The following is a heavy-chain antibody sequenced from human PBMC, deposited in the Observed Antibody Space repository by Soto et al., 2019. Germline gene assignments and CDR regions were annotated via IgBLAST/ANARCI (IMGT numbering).Heavy chain of an antibody. CDR3: ARDDYGQTGGDY. Sequence: EVKLVESGGNLVQPGGSLRLSCAGSGFTFGNYEFRWVRHTPGKGLEWLSYITIGSSATFYADSVKGRFTISRDDAKSSLYLQMTNLRVEDTGLYYCARDDYGQTGGDYWGQGTLVTGSS. CDR1: GFTFGNYE. CDR2: ITIGSSAT. D-gene: IGHD3-10*01. V-gene: IGHV3-48*03. J-gene: IGHJ4*02.